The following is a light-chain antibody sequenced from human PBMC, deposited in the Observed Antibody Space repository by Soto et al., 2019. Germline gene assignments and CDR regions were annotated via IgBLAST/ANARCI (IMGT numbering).Light chain of an antibody. CDR2: EGS. CDR3: CSYAGSSTSVV. V-gene: IGLV2-23*01. Sequence: QSVLTQPPSASGTPGQRVTISCSGSSANIGSNTVNWYQQLPGTAPKLMIYEGSKRPSGVSNRFSGSKFGNTASLTISGLQAEDEADYYCCSYAGSSTSVVFGGGTKLTVL. CDR1: SANIGSNT. J-gene: IGLJ2*01.